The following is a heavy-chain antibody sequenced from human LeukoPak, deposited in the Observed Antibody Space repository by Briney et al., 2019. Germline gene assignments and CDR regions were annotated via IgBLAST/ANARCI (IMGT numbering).Heavy chain of an antibody. CDR2: INNDGSST. CDR3: ARTVYTGSKLDY. D-gene: IGHD1-26*01. V-gene: IGHV3-74*01. J-gene: IGHJ4*02. Sequence: GRCLTLSWAPSALTFSSYWMGSVRQAPRKWSVWVSRINNDGSSTSYADSVKGRFTISRDNAKNTLYLQMNSLSAEDTAIYFCARTVYTGSKLDYWGPGTLVTVSS. CDR1: ALTFSSYW.